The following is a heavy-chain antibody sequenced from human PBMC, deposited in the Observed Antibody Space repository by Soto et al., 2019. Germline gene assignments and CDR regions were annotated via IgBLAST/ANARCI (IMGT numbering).Heavy chain of an antibody. D-gene: IGHD5-12*01. Sequence: GESLKISCKGSGYSFTSYWISWVRQMPGKGLEWMGRIDPSGSYTNYSPSFQGHVTISADKSISTAYLQWSSLKASDTAMYYCGVAQGRNWFDPWGQGTLVTVSS. J-gene: IGHJ5*02. V-gene: IGHV5-10-1*01. CDR1: GYSFTSYW. CDR3: GVAQGRNWFDP. CDR2: IDPSGSYT.